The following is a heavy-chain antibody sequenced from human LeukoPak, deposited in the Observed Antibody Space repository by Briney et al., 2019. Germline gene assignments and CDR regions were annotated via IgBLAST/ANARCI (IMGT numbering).Heavy chain of an antibody. V-gene: IGHV4-4*07. Sequence: SGTLSLTCSVSGDSIRNYYWSWIRQSAGKGLEWIGRFYINGRTNYTPSLQRRVRLSGATSKNQLPLTLTSVTAADTAVYSCVRELRRRDASHYYHMDVWGKGTTVTVSS. D-gene: IGHD2-15*01. J-gene: IGHJ6*03. CDR1: GDSIRNYY. CDR3: VRELRRRDASHYYHMDV. CDR2: FYINGRT.